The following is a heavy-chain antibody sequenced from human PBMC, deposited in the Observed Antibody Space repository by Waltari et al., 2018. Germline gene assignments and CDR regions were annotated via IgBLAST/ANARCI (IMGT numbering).Heavy chain of an antibody. V-gene: IGHV3-23*01. D-gene: IGHD4-17*01. J-gene: IGHJ2*01. Sequence: EVQLLESGGDLVQPGGSLRLCCAASGFSFSPYPMAWVRQAPGKGLEWVSTMTADGRSRNYADSVKGRFTISRDNSQNTLDLQMNTLRAEDTAVYFCAKADFGDPFWYFDLWGRGTLVTV. CDR2: MTADGRSR. CDR3: AKADFGDPFWYFDL. CDR1: GFSFSPYP.